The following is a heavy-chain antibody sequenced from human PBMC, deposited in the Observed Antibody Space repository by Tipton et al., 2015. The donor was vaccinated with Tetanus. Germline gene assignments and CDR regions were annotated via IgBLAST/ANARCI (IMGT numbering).Heavy chain of an antibody. CDR3: ARPLTSVAFGGFAFDV. J-gene: IGHJ3*01. CDR1: GYMFSSHW. Sequence: QLVQSGVEVKQPGESLKISCKGSGYMFSSHWIGWVRQVPGKGLEWLGTIYPGDSYSTYSPSFEGQVTISVDRSIDTAYLQWSSLKASDTAIYYCARPLTSVAFGGFAFDVWGQGTLVTVSS. D-gene: IGHD3-16*01. CDR2: IYPGDSYS. V-gene: IGHV5-51*01.